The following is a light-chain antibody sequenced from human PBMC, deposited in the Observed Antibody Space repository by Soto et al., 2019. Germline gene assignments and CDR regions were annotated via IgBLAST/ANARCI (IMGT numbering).Light chain of an antibody. Sequence: EIVLTQSPGTPSLSPGERATLSCRASQTVRNNYLAWYQQKPGQAPRLLIYDASSRATGIPDRFSGGGSGTDFTLTIRSLQSEDFAVYYCQQYNNWPPSLTFGGGTKVDIK. V-gene: IGKV3-20*01. CDR1: QTVRNNY. CDR2: DAS. CDR3: QQYNNWPPSLT. J-gene: IGKJ4*01.